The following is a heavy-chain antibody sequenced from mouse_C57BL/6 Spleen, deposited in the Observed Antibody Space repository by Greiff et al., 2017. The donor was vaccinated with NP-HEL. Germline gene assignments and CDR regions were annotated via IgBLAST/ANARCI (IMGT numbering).Heavy chain of an antibody. Sequence: VQLKESGGGLVKPGGSLKLSCAASGFTFSDYGMHWVRQAPEKGLEWVAYIRSGSSTIYYAATVKGRFTISRANAKNTLFLQLTRLSSEDTAMYYCARPYSNYEGFAYWGQGTLVTVSA. CDR1: GFTFSDYG. CDR3: ARPYSNYEGFAY. J-gene: IGHJ3*01. CDR2: IRSGSSTI. V-gene: IGHV5-17*01. D-gene: IGHD2-5*01.